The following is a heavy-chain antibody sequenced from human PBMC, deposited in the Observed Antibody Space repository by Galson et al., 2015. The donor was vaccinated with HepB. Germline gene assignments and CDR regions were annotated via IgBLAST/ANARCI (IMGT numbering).Heavy chain of an antibody. V-gene: IGHV1-46*01. CDR3: ARDFGMIVVGFFDY. D-gene: IGHD3-22*01. CDR2: INPSGGST. J-gene: IGHJ4*02. CDR1: GGTFSSYT. Sequence: SVKVSCKASGGTFSSYTISWVRQAPGQGLEWMGIINPSGGSTSYAQKFQGRVTMTRDTSTSTVYMELSSLRSEDTAVYYCARDFGMIVVGFFDYWGQGTLVTVSS.